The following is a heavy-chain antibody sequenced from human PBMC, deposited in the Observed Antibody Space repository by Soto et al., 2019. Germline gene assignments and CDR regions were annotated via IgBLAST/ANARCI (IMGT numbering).Heavy chain of an antibody. J-gene: IGHJ4*02. CDR2: IKEDGSPK. D-gene: IGHD6-19*01. V-gene: IGHV3-7*05. Sequence: WGTLSLTCGVSGCTFRSYGRSWVRQFPGKGLEWVGDIKEDGSPKYYVASESGRFTIARDNAKNALYLQMNSLRAEDTAVYYCARAPSGSTSSGWYNFDYCGQRTLVTVSS. CDR1: GCTFRSYG. CDR3: ARAPSGSTSSGWYNFDY.